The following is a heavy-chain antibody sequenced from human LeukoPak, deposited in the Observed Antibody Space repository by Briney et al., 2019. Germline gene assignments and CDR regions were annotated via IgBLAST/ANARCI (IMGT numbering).Heavy chain of an antibody. CDR1: GLTFSSYA. Sequence: GGSLRLSCAASGLTFSSYAMSWVRQAPGKGLEWVSDIRASGGSTYFPDSETGRFTITRHNSKNTLYLQMNSLRDEDTAIYYCAKPPVMGLYFFDYWGQGTLVTVSS. D-gene: IGHD2-21*01. J-gene: IGHJ4*02. CDR3: AKPPVMGLYFFDY. V-gene: IGHV3-23*01. CDR2: IRASGGST.